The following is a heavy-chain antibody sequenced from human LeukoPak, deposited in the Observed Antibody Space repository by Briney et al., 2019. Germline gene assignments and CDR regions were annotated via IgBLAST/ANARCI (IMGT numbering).Heavy chain of an antibody. J-gene: IGHJ4*02. CDR3: TKRLRGSSNWFYFDY. Sequence: GGSLRLSCAASGFTFNTYAMSWVRQAPGKGLEWVSGISVSGDSTYCADSVKGRFTISRDNSKNTLYLQLNSLRADDTAVYFCTKRLRGSSNWFYFDYWGQGTLATVSS. CDR1: GFTFNTYA. CDR2: ISVSGDST. D-gene: IGHD6-13*01. V-gene: IGHV3-23*01.